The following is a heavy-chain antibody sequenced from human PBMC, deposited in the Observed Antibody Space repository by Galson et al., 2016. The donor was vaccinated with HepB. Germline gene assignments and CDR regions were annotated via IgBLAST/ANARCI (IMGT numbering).Heavy chain of an antibody. D-gene: IGHD6-19*01. CDR1: RGSITSGSYY. Sequence: TLSLTCTVSRGSITSGSYYWNWIRHHPGKGLEWIGYIDYSGNTYYNPSLKSRVTISVDTSKIQFPLKLGSVTAADTAVYYCARVTPRAVAGGWDYWGPGTLVIVSS. J-gene: IGHJ4*02. CDR3: ARVTPRAVAGGWDY. CDR2: IDYSGNT. V-gene: IGHV4-31*03.